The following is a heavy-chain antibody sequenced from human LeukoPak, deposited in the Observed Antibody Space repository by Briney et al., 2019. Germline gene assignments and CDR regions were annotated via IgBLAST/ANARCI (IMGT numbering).Heavy chain of an antibody. Sequence: ASVKVSCKASGYTFTGYYMHWVRQAPGQGLEWMGRINPNSGGTNYAQKLQGRVTMTTDTSTSTAYMELRSLRSDDTAVYYCARDEDYHILTGYERFDYWGQGTLVTVSS. V-gene: IGHV1-2*06. D-gene: IGHD3-9*01. J-gene: IGHJ4*02. CDR1: GYTFTGYY. CDR2: INPNSGGT. CDR3: ARDEDYHILTGYERFDY.